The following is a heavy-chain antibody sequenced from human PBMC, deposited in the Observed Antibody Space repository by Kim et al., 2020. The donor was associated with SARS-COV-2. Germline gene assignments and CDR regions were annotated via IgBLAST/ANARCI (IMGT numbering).Heavy chain of an antibody. CDR3: ARLAPLASAPGIQLWEDYYDGMDV. CDR1: GYTFTSYA. V-gene: IGHV7-4-1*02. Sequence: ASVKVSCKASGYTFTSYAMNWVRQAPGQGLEWMGCNNTNTGNPTYAQGFTGRFVFSLDTSVSTAYLQISSLKAEDTAVYYCARLAPLASAPGIQLWEDYYDGMDVWGQGTTVTVSS. J-gene: IGHJ6*02. CDR2: NNTNTGNP. D-gene: IGHD5-18*01.